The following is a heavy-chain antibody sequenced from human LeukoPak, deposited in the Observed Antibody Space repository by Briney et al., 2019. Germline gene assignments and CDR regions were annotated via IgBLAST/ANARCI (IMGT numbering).Heavy chain of an antibody. CDR3: ARHTRGATCFDY. V-gene: IGHV4-59*08. CDR1: GGSISRYY. Sequence: PSQTLSLTCTVSGGSISRYYWSWIRQPPGKGLEWIGYIYYSGSTNYNPSLKSRVTISVDTSKTQFSLKLSSVTAADTAVYDCARHTRGATCFDYWGQGNLVTVSS. CDR2: IYYSGST. D-gene: IGHD1-26*01. J-gene: IGHJ4*02.